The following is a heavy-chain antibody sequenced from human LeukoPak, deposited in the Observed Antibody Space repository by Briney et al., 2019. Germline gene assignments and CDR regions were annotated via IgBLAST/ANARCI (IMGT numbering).Heavy chain of an antibody. CDR3: AREGYSGYDRWFDP. CDR1: GGSISSSNW. Sequence: SETLSLTCAVSGGSISSSNWWSWVRQPPGQGLEWIGEIYHSGSTNYKPSLKSRVTISVDKSKNQFSLKLSSVTAADTAVYYCAREGYSGYDRWFDPWGQGTLVTVSS. CDR2: IYHSGST. D-gene: IGHD5-12*01. J-gene: IGHJ5*02. V-gene: IGHV4-4*02.